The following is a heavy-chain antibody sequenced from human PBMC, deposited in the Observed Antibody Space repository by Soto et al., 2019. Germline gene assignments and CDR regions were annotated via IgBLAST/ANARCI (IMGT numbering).Heavy chain of an antibody. CDR3: ARKVYDIGAFDI. J-gene: IGHJ3*02. CDR1: GFTFSSYC. D-gene: IGHD3-22*01. CDR2: IWYDGSNK. Sequence: GGSLRLSCAASGFTFSSYCMHWVRQAPGKGLEWVAVIWYDGSNKYYADSVKGRFTISRDNSKNTLYLQMNSLRAEDTAVYYCARKVYDIGAFDIWGQGTMVTVSS. V-gene: IGHV3-33*01.